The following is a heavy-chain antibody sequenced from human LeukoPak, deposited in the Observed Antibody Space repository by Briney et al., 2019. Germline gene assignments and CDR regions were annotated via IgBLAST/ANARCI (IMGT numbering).Heavy chain of an antibody. V-gene: IGHV3-23*01. CDR2: ISGSGGST. Sequence: SGGSLRHSCAASGFTFSSYAMNWVRQAPGKGLEWVSAISGSGGSTYYADSVKGRFTISRDNSKNMLYLQMNSLRAEDTAVYYCAKDIVVVPAASDAFDIWGQGTMVTVSS. J-gene: IGHJ3*02. D-gene: IGHD2-2*01. CDR1: GFTFSSYA. CDR3: AKDIVVVPAASDAFDI.